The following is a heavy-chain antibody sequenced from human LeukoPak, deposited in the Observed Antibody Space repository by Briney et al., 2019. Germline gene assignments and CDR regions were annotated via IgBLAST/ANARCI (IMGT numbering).Heavy chain of an antibody. D-gene: IGHD6-19*01. CDR1: GFAFSSYS. CDR3: ARDGGITSGWYYLDY. V-gene: IGHV3-48*04. J-gene: IGHJ4*02. Sequence: GGSLRLSCAASGFAFSSYSMNWVRQAPGKGLEWVSYISGSSSTIYYADSVKGRFTISRDNAKNSLYLQMNSLRAEDTAVYYCARDGGITSGWYYLDYWGQGTPVTVSS. CDR2: ISGSSSTI.